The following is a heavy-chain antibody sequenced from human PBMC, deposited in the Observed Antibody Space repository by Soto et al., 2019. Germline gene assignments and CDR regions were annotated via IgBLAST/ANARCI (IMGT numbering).Heavy chain of an antibody. J-gene: IGHJ4*02. D-gene: IGHD2-8*01. CDR2: IAVGSGYT. CDR1: GFTFTSSA. CDR3: AADATAWQQMVPSDY. Sequence: QMQLEQSGPEVKKPGPSVKVSCKASGFTFTSSAFQWVRQARGQRLEWIGWIAVGSGYTNYAQRFQDRVTLTRDMSTATTYMELSRLTSEDTAIYYCAADATAWQQMVPSDYWGQGTLVTVSS. V-gene: IGHV1-58*01.